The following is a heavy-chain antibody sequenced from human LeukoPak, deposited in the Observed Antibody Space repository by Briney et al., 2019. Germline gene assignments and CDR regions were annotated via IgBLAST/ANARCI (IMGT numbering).Heavy chain of an antibody. J-gene: IGHJ4*02. V-gene: IGHV2-5*02. CDR2: IYWDDDK. D-gene: IGHD1-14*01. Sequence: SSPTLVKPTQTLTLTCTFSGFSLSTSGVGVGWIRQPPAKALEWLALIYWDDDKRYSPSLKSRLTITKDTSKNQVVLTMTNMDPVDTATYYCAHRNLGMTIDYWGQGTLVTVSS. CDR1: GFSLSTSGVG. CDR3: AHRNLGMTIDY.